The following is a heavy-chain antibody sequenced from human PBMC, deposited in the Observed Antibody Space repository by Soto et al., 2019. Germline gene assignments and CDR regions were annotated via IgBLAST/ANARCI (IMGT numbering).Heavy chain of an antibody. Sequence: VPWNASGYTFTSYVISWVRQAPGQALDCIGWISAYNGNTNYAQKLQGRVTMTTDTSTSTAYMELRSLRSDDTALYYCARGGYCSSTSCYRSGYYYYGMD. J-gene: IGHJ6*01. CDR3: ARGGYCSSTSCYRSGYYYYGMD. V-gene: IGHV1-18*01. D-gene: IGHD2-2*01. CDR1: GYTFTSYV. CDR2: ISAYNGNT.